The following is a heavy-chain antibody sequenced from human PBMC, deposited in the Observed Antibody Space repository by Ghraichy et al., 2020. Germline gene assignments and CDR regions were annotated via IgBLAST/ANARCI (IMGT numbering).Heavy chain of an antibody. CDR2: TYYRSKWYN. D-gene: IGHD5-12*01. CDR1: GDSVSSNSAA. J-gene: IGHJ6*03. CDR3: ARAGSYSDYDPGIPNYYYYMDV. Sequence: SQTLSLTCAISGDSVSSNSAAWNWIRQSPSRGLEWLGRTYYRSKWYNDYAVSVKSRITINPDTSKNQFSLQLNSVTPEDTAVYYCARAGSYSDYDPGIPNYYYYMDVWGKGTTVTVSS. V-gene: IGHV6-1*01.